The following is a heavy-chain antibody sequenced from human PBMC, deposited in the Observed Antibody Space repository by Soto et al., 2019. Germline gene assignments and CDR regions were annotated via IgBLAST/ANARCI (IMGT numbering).Heavy chain of an antibody. D-gene: IGHD6-19*01. J-gene: IGHJ4*02. CDR3: ARHGAAIWLGY. V-gene: IGHV5-10-1*01. Sequence: GESLKISCKASGYTFSGHWISWVRQVAGKGLQWMGNIDPSDSYTNYNPAFQGHVTFSVDKSSTTAYLHWSSLGPSDTAIYYCARHGAAIWLGYWGQGTLVTVSS. CDR1: GYTFSGHW. CDR2: IDPSDSYT.